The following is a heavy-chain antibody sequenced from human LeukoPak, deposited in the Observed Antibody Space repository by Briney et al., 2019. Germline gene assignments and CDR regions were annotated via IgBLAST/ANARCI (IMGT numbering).Heavy chain of an antibody. V-gene: IGHV3-23*01. CDR3: AKVISSSCGIGGY. D-gene: IGHD6-13*01. CDR2: ICASGGST. Sequence: GGSLRLSCAASGFTLSSYAMSWVRQAPGKGLDRVSAICASGGSTYYADSVKGRFTISRDTSKNTLYLQMNSLKAEDTAVYYCAKVISSSCGIGGYWGQGTLVTVSS. CDR1: GFTLSSYA. J-gene: IGHJ4*02.